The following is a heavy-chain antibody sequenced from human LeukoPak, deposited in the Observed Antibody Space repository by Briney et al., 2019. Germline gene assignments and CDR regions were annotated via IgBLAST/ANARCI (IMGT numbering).Heavy chain of an antibody. D-gene: IGHD3-3*01. CDR3: AKDCYDFWTGLYYYYGMDV. CDR1: GFTFSSYG. Sequence: GGSLRLSCAASGFTFSSYGMHWVRQAPGKGLEWVAVTSNDGSNKYYAESVKGRLTISRGNSKNTLYLQMNSLRTEDTAVYYCAKDCYDFWTGLYYYYGMDVWGQGTTVTVSS. J-gene: IGHJ6*02. V-gene: IGHV3-30*18. CDR2: TSNDGSNK.